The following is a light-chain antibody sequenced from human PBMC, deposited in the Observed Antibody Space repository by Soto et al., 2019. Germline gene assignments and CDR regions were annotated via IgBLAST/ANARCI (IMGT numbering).Light chain of an antibody. CDR3: QQYGSSPRT. CDR2: GAS. CDR1: QSVSSSY. J-gene: IGKJ1*01. V-gene: IGKV3-20*01. Sequence: EIVSTRAPATLALSPVERATLSCRGSQSVSSSYLAWYQQKPGQAPRLLIYGASSRATGIPDRFSGSGSGTDFTLTISRLEPEDFAVYYCQQYGSSPRTFGQGTKVYIK.